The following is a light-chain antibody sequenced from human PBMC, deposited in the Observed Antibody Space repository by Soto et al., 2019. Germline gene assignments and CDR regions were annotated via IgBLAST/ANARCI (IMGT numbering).Light chain of an antibody. J-gene: IGKJ1*01. CDR1: QSISSW. CDR2: DAS. CDR3: QQYNSYSRT. V-gene: IGKV1-5*01. Sequence: DIQMTQSPSTLSASVGNRVTITCRASQSISSWLAWYQQKPGKAPKLLSYDASSLDSGVPSRFSGSGSGTEFTLTISSLQPDDFATYYCQQYNSYSRTFGQGTKVEIK.